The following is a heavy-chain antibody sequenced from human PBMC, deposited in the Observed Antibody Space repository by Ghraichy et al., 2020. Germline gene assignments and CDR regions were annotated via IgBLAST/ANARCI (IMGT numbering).Heavy chain of an antibody. D-gene: IGHD5-18*01. Sequence: SETRSLTCIVSGGSIRSHYWSWIRQPPGKGLEWIGNIYHSGDTNYNPSLKSRVTISIDTSRNQFSLNLSSVTAADTAVYFCARKDTARVAGFDYWGQGTLVTVSS. CDR2: IYHSGDT. CDR3: ARKDTARVAGFDY. J-gene: IGHJ4*02. CDR1: GGSIRSHY. V-gene: IGHV4-59*08.